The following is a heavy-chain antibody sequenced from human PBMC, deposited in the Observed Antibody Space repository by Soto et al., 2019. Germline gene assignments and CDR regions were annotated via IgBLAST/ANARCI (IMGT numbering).Heavy chain of an antibody. CDR3: ATSYGSGYRAFDL. CDR1: GDTFNFYS. D-gene: IGHD3-10*01. Sequence: QVQLVQSGAEVKRPGSSVKVSCKASGDTFNFYSINWVRQAPGLGLEWMGRVNPILSMSNYAQRFQGRVTMTADKSTSTAYMELSGLRSADTAIYYCATSYGSGYRAFDLWGQGALVTVSS. J-gene: IGHJ4*02. V-gene: IGHV1-69*04. CDR2: VNPILSMS.